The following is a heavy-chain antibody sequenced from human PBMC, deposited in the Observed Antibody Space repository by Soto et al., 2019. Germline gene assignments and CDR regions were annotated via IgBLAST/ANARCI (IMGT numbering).Heavy chain of an antibody. CDR3: TTDSRQQWLDYFDY. Sequence: PGGSLRLSCAASGFTFSNAWMSWVRQAPGKGLEWVGRIKSKTDGGTTDYAAPVKGRFTISRDDSKNTLYLQMNSLKTEDTAVYYCTTDSRQQWLDYFDYWGQGTLVTVSS. J-gene: IGHJ4*02. D-gene: IGHD6-19*01. CDR2: IKSKTDGGTT. V-gene: IGHV3-15*01. CDR1: GFTFSNAW.